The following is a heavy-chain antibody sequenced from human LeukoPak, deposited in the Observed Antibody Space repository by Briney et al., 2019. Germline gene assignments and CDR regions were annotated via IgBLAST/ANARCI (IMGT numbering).Heavy chain of an antibody. CDR1: GFTFDDYA. CDR3: AKEGSAFTMVRGEFDY. Sequence: GGSLRLSCAASGFTFDDYAMHWVRQAPGKGLEWVSLISGDGGSTYYADSVKGRFTISRDTSKNSLYLQMNSLRTEDTALYYCAKEGSAFTMVRGEFDYWGQGTLVTVSS. V-gene: IGHV3-43*02. J-gene: IGHJ4*02. CDR2: ISGDGGST. D-gene: IGHD3-10*01.